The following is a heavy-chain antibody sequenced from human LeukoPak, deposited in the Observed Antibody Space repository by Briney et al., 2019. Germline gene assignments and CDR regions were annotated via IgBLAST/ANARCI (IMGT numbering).Heavy chain of an antibody. CDR3: ARDLYSSGWQYYFDY. D-gene: IGHD6-19*01. Sequence: ASVTVSCTASGYTFTSYAMHWVRQAPGQRLEWMGWINAGNGNTKYSQKFQGRVTITRDTSASTAYMELSSLRSEDTAVYYCARDLYSSGWQYYFDYWGQGTLVTVSS. CDR1: GYTFTSYA. V-gene: IGHV1-3*01. CDR2: INAGNGNT. J-gene: IGHJ4*02.